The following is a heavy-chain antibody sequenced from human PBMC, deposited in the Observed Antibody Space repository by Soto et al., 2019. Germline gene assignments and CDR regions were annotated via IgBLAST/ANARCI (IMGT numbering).Heavy chain of an antibody. CDR2: INPSGGST. CDR1: GYTFTSYY. V-gene: IGHV1-46*01. J-gene: IGHJ6*02. CDR3: ARESSSSPYYYYGMDG. D-gene: IGHD6-6*01. Sequence: GASVKVSCKASGYTFTSYYMHWVRQAPGQGLERMGIINPSGGSTSYAQKFQGRVTMTRDTSTSTVYMELSSLRSEDTAVYYCARESSSSPYYYYGMDGWGQGTTVTFSS.